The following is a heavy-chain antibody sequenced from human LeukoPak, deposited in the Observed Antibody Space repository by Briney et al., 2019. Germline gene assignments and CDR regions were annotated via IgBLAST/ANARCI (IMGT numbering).Heavy chain of an antibody. V-gene: IGHV3-30*19. CDR2: ISYDGSNK. J-gene: IGHJ4*02. CDR3: ARGTYYDILTGYPPLGY. CDR1: GFSFSNYG. D-gene: IGHD3-9*01. Sequence: GRSLRLSCAASGFSFSNYGMHWVRQAPGKGLEWVAVISYDGSNKYYADSVKGRFTISRDNSKNTLYLQMNSLRAEDTAVYYCARGTYYDILTGYPPLGYWGQGTLVTVSS.